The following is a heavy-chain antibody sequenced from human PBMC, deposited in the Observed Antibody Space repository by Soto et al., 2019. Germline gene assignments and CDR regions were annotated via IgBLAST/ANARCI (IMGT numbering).Heavy chain of an antibody. CDR2: TYYRSMWFN. V-gene: IGHV6-1*01. D-gene: IGHD6-19*01. CDR3: AREPDRGVAGSPFDY. J-gene: IGHJ4*02. Sequence: PSQTLSLTFAISGDSVSSYSAAWNWISQSPSRGLEWLGRTYYRSMWFNDYAVSVQSRITINPDTSKNQFSLQLNSVTPEDTAVYYCAREPDRGVAGSPFDYWGQGTLVTVSS. CDR1: GDSVSSYSAA.